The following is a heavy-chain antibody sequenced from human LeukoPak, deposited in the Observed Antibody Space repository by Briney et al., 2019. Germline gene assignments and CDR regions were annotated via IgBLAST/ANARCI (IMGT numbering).Heavy chain of an antibody. Sequence: SETLSLTCTVAGGSISSSSYYWGWIRQPPGKGLEWIGSIYYSGSTYYNPSLKSRVTISVDTSKNQFSLKLSSVTAADTAVYYCASPTTGDYWGQGTLVTVSS. J-gene: IGHJ4*02. CDR3: ASPTTGDY. V-gene: IGHV4-39*01. CDR2: IYYSGST. CDR1: GGSISSSSYY. D-gene: IGHD1-26*01.